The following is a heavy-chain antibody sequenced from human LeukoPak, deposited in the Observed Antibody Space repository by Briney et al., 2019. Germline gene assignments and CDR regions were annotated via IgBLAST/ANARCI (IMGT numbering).Heavy chain of an antibody. V-gene: IGHV4-61*01. Sequence: SETLSLTCTVSGGSISSSSYYWSWIRQPPGKGLEWIGYIYYSGSTNYNPSLKSRVTISVDTSKNQFSLKLSSVTAADTAVYYCARGAGRRQPVDYWGQGTLVTVSS. J-gene: IGHJ4*02. CDR1: GGSISSSSYY. CDR2: IYYSGST. CDR3: ARGAGRRQPVDY. D-gene: IGHD6-13*01.